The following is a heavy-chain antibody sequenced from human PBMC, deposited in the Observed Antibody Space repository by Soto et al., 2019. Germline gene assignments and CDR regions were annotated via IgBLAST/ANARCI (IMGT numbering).Heavy chain of an antibody. Sequence: SETLSLTCTVSGGSISSYYWSWIRQPAGKGLEWIGRIYTSGSTNYNPSLKSRVTMSVDTSKNQFSLKLSYVTAADTAVYYCERSHPYYDILTGYYSAYSYYGMHVWGQGTTVTXS. J-gene: IGHJ6*02. CDR2: IYTSGST. D-gene: IGHD3-9*01. V-gene: IGHV4-4*07. CDR3: ERSHPYYDILTGYYSAYSYYGMHV. CDR1: GGSISSYY.